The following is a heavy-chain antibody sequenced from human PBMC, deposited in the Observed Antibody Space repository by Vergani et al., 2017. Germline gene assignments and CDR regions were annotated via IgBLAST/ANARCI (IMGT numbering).Heavy chain of an antibody. J-gene: IGHJ3*02. V-gene: IGHV4-30-2*01. CDR1: GGSISSGGYS. Sequence: QLQLQESGSGLVKPSQTLSLTCAVSGGSISSGGYSWSWIRQPPGKGLEWIGYIYHSGSTYYNPSLKSRVTISVDRSKHQFSLKLSSVTAADTAVYYCARGMITFGGVIVADAFDIWGQGTMVTVSS. CDR3: ARGMITFGGVIVADAFDI. D-gene: IGHD3-16*02. CDR2: IYHSGST.